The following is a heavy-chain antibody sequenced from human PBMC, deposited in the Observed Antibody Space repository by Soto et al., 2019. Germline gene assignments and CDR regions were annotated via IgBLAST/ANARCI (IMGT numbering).Heavy chain of an antibody. J-gene: IGHJ5*02. CDR1: GFSLSNARMG. D-gene: IGHD6-19*01. CDR3: ERRITSSGWYALFDP. CDR2: IFSNAEK. Sequence: QVTLKESGPVLVKPTETLTLTCTVSGFSLSNARMGVSWLRQPPGNAMEWLAHIFSNAEKSYSTSLESRPTTTSDTSKSQVVLTVTDMDLVDTATYYCERRITSSGWYALFDPWCQGTLVTVSS. V-gene: IGHV2-26*01.